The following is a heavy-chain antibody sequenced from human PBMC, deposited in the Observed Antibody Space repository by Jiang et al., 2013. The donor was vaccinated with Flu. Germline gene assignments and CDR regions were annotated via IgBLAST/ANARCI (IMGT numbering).Heavy chain of an antibody. J-gene: IGHJ3*02. CDR3: ASHASGYTNAFDI. D-gene: IGHD5-24*01. CDR1: GSISSSSYY. CDR2: IYYSGST. V-gene: IGHV4-39*01. Sequence: GSISSSSYYWGWIRPAPTGRGVEWIGSIYYSGSTYYNPSLKSRVTISVDTSKNQFSLKLSSVTAADTAVYYCASHASGYTNAFDIWGQGTMVTVSS.